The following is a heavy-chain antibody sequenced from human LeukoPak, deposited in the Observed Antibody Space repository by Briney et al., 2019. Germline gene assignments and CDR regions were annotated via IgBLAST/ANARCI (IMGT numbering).Heavy chain of an antibody. Sequence: GESLKISCKGSGYSFTSYWIGWVRQMPGKGLEWMGIIYPGDSDTRYSPSFQGQVTISADKSISTVYLQWSSLKASDTAMYYCARPATDYYYGMDVWGQGTTVTVSS. D-gene: IGHD2-15*01. CDR3: ARPATDYYYGMDV. CDR2: IYPGDSDT. J-gene: IGHJ6*02. V-gene: IGHV5-51*01. CDR1: GYSFTSYW.